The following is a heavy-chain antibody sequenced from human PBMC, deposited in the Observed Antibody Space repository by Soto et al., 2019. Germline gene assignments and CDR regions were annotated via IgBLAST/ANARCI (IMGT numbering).Heavy chain of an antibody. CDR1: GGSISSSDW. Sequence: QVQLQESGPGLVKPSGTLSLTCAVSGGSISSSDWWSWVRQPPGKGLEWIGEIYHSGSTNYNPSLKIRVTISVDKSKNQFSLNLSSVTAADTAVYYCARAISTMAPSDYWGQGTLVTVSS. D-gene: IGHD3-10*01. V-gene: IGHV4-4*02. CDR3: ARAISTMAPSDY. J-gene: IGHJ4*02. CDR2: IYHSGST.